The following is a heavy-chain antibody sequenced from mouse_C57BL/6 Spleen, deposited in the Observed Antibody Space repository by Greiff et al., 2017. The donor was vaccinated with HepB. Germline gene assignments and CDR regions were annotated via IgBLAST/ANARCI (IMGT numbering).Heavy chain of an antibody. V-gene: IGHV1-80*01. J-gene: IGHJ1*03. Sequence: QVQLKQSGAELVKPGASVKISCKASGYAFSSYWMNWVKQRPGKGLEWIGQIYPGDGDTNYNGKFKGKATLTADKSSSTAYMQLSSLTSEDSAVYFCARSKLTGNWYFDVWGTGTTVTVSS. CDR2: IYPGDGDT. D-gene: IGHD4-1*01. CDR1: GYAFSSYW. CDR3: ARSKLTGNWYFDV.